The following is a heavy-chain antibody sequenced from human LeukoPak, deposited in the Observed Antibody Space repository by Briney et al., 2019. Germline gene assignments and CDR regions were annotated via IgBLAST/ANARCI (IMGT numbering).Heavy chain of an antibody. D-gene: IGHD2-21*02. CDR3: AGMLAYCGGDCSGDY. CDR2: IKQDGSEK. J-gene: IGHJ4*02. V-gene: IGHV3-7*01. Sequence: GGSLRLSCAASGFTFSSYWMSWVRQAPGKGLEWVANIKQDGSEKYYVDSVKGRFTISRDNAKNSLYLQMNSLRAEDTAVYYCAGMLAYCGGDCSGDYWGQGTLVTVSS. CDR1: GFTFSSYW.